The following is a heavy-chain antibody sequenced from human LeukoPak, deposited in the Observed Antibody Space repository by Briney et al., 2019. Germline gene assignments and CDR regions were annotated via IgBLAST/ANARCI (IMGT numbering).Heavy chain of an antibody. D-gene: IGHD3-16*01. J-gene: IGHJ4*02. CDR2: IYTSGST. CDR1: GGFISSGSYY. V-gene: IGHV4-61*02. CDR3: ARVSEGGVDY. Sequence: SETLSLTCTVSGGFISSGSYYWSWIRQPAGKGLEWIGRIYTSGSTNYNPSLRSRVTISLDTSKNHYSLKLSSVTAADTAVYFCARVSEGGVDYWGQGTLVTVSS.